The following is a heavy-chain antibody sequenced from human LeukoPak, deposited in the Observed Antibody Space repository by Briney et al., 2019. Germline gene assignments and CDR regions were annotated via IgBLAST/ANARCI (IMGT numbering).Heavy chain of an antibody. J-gene: IGHJ4*02. D-gene: IGHD5-18*01. CDR2: ISSNSSYI. V-gene: IGHV3-21*01. CDR3: ARGGYSYGHFDY. CDR1: GFTFSSYS. Sequence: GGSLRLSCAASGFTFSSYSMNWVRQAPGKGLEWVSSISSNSSYIYYADSVKGRFTISRDNAKNSLYLQMNSLRAEDTAVYYCARGGYSYGHFDYWGQGTLVTVSS.